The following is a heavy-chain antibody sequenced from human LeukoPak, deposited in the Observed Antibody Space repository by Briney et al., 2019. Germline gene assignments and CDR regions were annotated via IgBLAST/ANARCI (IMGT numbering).Heavy chain of an antibody. V-gene: IGHV4-34*01. CDR2: INHSGST. CDR3: ARATTIFGVDN. D-gene: IGHD3-3*02. CDR1: GGSFSGYY. J-gene: IGHJ4*02. Sequence: SETLSLTCAVYGGSFSGYYWSWIRQPPGKGLEWIGEINHSGSTNYNPSLKSRVTLSVDTSKNQFSLKLSSVTAADTAVHYCARATTIFGVDNWGQGTLVTVSS.